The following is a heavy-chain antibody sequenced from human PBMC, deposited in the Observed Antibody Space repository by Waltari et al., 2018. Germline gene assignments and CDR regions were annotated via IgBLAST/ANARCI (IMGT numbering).Heavy chain of an antibody. CDR1: GASVSSRIHY. CDR3: ARHMTTVTTSSFDY. CDR2: ITHSWIS. V-gene: IGHV4-39*01. Sequence: QLQLQESGPGLVKPSETLSLTCTVSGASVSSRIHYVGWIRQSPGKGLEWIGSITHSWISYYIPSLRSRVTLVVDTSKNQFALRVNSVTAADMALYYCARHMTTVTTSSFDYWGQGALVTVSS. J-gene: IGHJ4*02. D-gene: IGHD4-17*01.